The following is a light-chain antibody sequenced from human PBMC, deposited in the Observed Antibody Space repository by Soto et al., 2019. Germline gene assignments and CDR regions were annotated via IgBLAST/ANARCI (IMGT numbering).Light chain of an antibody. V-gene: IGKV3-15*01. CDR3: QQYNTWHPKMA. J-gene: IGKJ1*01. Sequence: VVTQSPATLSVFPGETATLSCRASQSVSSDLAWYQRRPGQAPRLLIYGASTRATGIPARFGGSGSGTEFRLTISSLQSEDFATYYCQQYNTWHPKMAFGRGTKVDIK. CDR1: QSVSSD. CDR2: GAS.